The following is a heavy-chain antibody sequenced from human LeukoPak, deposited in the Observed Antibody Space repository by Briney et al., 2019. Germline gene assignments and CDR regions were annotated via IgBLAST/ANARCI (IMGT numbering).Heavy chain of an antibody. Sequence: GGSLRLSCAASGFTFSSYSMNWVRQAPGKGLEWVSSISSSSSYIYYADSVKGRFTISRDNAKNSLYLQMNSLRAEDTAVYYCARGTSDSRVTPTRYWGQGTLVTVSS. V-gene: IGHV3-21*01. D-gene: IGHD3-22*01. J-gene: IGHJ4*02. CDR2: ISSSSSYI. CDR3: ARGTSDSRVTPTRY. CDR1: GFTFSSYS.